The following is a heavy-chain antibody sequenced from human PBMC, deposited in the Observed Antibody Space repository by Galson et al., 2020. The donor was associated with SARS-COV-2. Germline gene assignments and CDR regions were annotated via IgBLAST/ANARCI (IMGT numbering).Heavy chain of an antibody. CDR2: ITYDGSNK. Sequence: GESLKISCAASGLTFSSYGMHWVRQAPGKGLEWVAAITYDGSNKYYADSVKGRFTISRDNSKNTLYLQMNSLRAEDTAVYYCAACIVGATEREYYYYYCMDVWGQGTTVTVAS. J-gene: IGHJ6*02. V-gene: IGHV3-30*03. CDR1: GLTFSSYG. D-gene: IGHD1-26*01. CDR3: AACIVGATEREYYYYYCMDV.